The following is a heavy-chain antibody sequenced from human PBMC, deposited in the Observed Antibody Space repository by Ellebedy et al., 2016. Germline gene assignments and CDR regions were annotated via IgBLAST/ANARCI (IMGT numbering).Heavy chain of an antibody. CDR2: ISYDGSNK. CDR3: ARVKYGDYKVTWFDP. Sequence: GGSLRLSCAASGFTFSSYAMHWVRQAPGKGLEWVAVISYDGSNKYYADSVKGRFTISRDNSKNTLYLQMNSLRAEDTAVYYCARVKYGDYKVTWFDPWGQGTLVTVSS. D-gene: IGHD4-17*01. CDR1: GFTFSSYA. J-gene: IGHJ5*02. V-gene: IGHV3-30-3*01.